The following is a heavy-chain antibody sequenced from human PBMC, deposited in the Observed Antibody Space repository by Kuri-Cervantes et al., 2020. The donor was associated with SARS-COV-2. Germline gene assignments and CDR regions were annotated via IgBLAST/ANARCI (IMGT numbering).Heavy chain of an antibody. J-gene: IGHJ4*02. CDR2: INHSGST. V-gene: IGHV4-39*07. CDR3: ARGGRGYCSGGSCYYFDY. D-gene: IGHD2-15*01. CDR1: GGSISSGDYY. Sequence: SETLSLTCTVSGGSISSGDYYWSWIRQPPGKGLEWIGEINHSGSTNYNPSLKSRVTISVDTSKNQFSLKLSSVTAADTAVYYCARGGRGYCSGGSCYYFDYWGQGTLVTVSS.